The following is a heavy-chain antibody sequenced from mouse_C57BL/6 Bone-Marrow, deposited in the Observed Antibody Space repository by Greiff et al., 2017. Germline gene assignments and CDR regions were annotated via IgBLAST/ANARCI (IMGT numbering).Heavy chain of an antibody. CDR2: IWSGGST. V-gene: IGHV2-2*01. CDR3: ARNSYYGCCYAMDY. J-gene: IGHJ4*01. D-gene: IGHD1-1*01. CDR1: GYSLTSYG. Sequence: QVQLKQPGPGLVQPSQSLSITCTASGYSLTSYGVHWVSQSPGQGLEWLGVIWSGGSTDYNATFMSRVSISKDNSNRHIFFNMNSLQAADTAIYYCARNSYYGCCYAMDYWGQGTSVTVSS.